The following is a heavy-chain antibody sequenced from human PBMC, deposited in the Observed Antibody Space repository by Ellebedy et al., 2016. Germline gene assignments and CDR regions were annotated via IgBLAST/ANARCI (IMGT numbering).Heavy chain of an antibody. CDR2: ISYDGTIK. D-gene: IGHD3-22*01. Sequence: GESLKISXAASGFTFSSYSMHWVRQAPGKGLEWVAVISYDGTIKYYADSVKGRSTISRDNSKNTLYLQMSSLRADDTAVYYCARAEGYFETRGYWEDYWGQGTRVTVSA. CDR3: ARAEGYFETRGYWEDY. V-gene: IGHV3-30-3*01. CDR1: GFTFSSYS. J-gene: IGHJ4*02.